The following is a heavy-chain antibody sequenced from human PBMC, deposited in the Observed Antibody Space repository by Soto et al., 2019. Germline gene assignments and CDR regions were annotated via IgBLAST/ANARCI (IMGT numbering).Heavy chain of an antibody. CDR3: ARLPTGRGYYYGLYV. J-gene: IGHJ6*02. Sequence: EVQLVESGGGLVQPGGSLRLSCAASGFTFSSYWMHWVRQGPGKGLVWVSRIKSDGSDTSYADSVKGRFTISRDNAKNTLYLQMNSLRAEDTAVYYCARLPTGRGYYYGLYVWGQGTTVTVSS. CDR2: IKSDGSDT. V-gene: IGHV3-74*01. CDR1: GFTFSSYW. D-gene: IGHD1-26*01.